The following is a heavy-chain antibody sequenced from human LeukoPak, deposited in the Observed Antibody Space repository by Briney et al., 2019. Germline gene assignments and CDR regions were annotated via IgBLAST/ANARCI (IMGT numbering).Heavy chain of an antibody. CDR3: ARVVPINDAFDI. Sequence: ASVKVSCKASGYTFTSYYMHWVRQAPGQGLEWMGIINLSGGSTSYAQKFQGRVTMTRDTSTSTVYMELSSLRSEDTAVYYCARVVPINDAFDIWGQGTMVTVSS. D-gene: IGHD2-8*01. CDR1: GYTFTSYY. CDR2: INLSGGST. V-gene: IGHV1-46*01. J-gene: IGHJ3*02.